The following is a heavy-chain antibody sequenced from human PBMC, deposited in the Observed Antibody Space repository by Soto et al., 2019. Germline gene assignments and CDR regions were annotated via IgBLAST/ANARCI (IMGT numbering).Heavy chain of an antibody. V-gene: IGHV1-69*02. J-gene: IGHJ6*02. CDR3: ARATTVTTSMDV. D-gene: IGHD4-17*01. CDR1: GGTFSSYT. Sequence: SVKVSCKASGGTFSSYTISWVRQAPGQGLEWMGRIIPILGIANYAQKFQGRVTITADKSTSTAYMELSSLRSEDAAVYYCARATTVTTSMDVWGQGTTVTVSS. CDR2: IIPILGIA.